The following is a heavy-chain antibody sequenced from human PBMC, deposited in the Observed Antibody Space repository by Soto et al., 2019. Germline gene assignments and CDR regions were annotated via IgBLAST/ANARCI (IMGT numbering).Heavy chain of an antibody. CDR2: IYYSGST. J-gene: IGHJ5*02. CDR1: GGSISSSSYY. D-gene: IGHD3-10*01. CDR3: ARQNGWFGELLYRLNWFDP. Sequence: SETLSLTCTLSGGSISSSSYYWGWIRQPPWKGLEWIGSIYYSGSTYYNPSLKSRVTISVDTSKNQFSLKLSSVTAADTAVYYCARQNGWFGELLYRLNWFDPWGQGXLVTVHS. V-gene: IGHV4-39*01.